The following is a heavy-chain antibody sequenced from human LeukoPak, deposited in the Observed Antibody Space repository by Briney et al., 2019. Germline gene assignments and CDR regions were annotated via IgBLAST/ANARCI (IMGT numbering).Heavy chain of an antibody. CDR1: GYTFTGYY. Sequence: ASVKVSCKASGYTFTGYYIHWVRQAPGQGLEWMGWISAYNGNTNYAQKLQGRVTMTTDTSTSTAYMELRSLRSDDTAVYYCARRRGTYYFDYWGQGTLVTVSS. V-gene: IGHV1-18*04. CDR2: ISAYNGNT. J-gene: IGHJ4*02. D-gene: IGHD1/OR15-1a*01. CDR3: ARRRGTYYFDY.